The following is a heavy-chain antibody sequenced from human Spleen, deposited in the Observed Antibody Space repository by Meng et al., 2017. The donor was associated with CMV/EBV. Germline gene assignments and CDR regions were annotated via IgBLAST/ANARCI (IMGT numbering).Heavy chain of an antibody. V-gene: IGHV1-2*02. D-gene: IGHD6-19*01. CDR2: INPYSGDT. CDR1: GYSFTDYY. J-gene: IGHJ6*02. Sequence: ASVKVSCKASGYSFTDYYIHWVRLAPGQGLEWMGRINPYSGDTHFAQNFQGRVTMTRDTSISTAYMELSRLRSDDTAVYYCARGRIAVVYDVVYYHYGMDVWGQGTTVTVSS. CDR3: ARGRIAVVYDVVYYHYGMDV.